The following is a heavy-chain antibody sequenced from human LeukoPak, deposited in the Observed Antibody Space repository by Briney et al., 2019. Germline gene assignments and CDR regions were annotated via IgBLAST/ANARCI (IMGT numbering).Heavy chain of an antibody. D-gene: IGHD3-10*01. J-gene: IGHJ6*02. Sequence: ASVKVSCKASGYNFTSYAMHWVRQAPGQRLEWMGWINAGNGNTKYSQKFQGRVTITRDTSASTAYMELSSLRSEDTAVYYCARGAPMAYYYYGMDVWGQGTTVTVSS. CDR2: INAGNGNT. CDR1: GYNFTSYA. CDR3: ARGAPMAYYYYGMDV. V-gene: IGHV1-3*01.